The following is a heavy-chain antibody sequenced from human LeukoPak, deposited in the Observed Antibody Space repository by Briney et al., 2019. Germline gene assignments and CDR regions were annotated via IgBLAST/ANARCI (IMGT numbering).Heavy chain of an antibody. J-gene: IGHJ4*02. V-gene: IGHV4-34*01. Sequence: PSETLSLTCAVHGGSFSGYYWSWIRQPPGKGLEWIGEINHSGSTNYNPSLKSRVTISVDASKNQFSLKLSSVTAADTAVYYCARSPRITIFGVVIPYYFDYWGQGTLVTVSS. CDR3: ARSPRITIFGVVIPYYFDY. D-gene: IGHD3-3*01. CDR1: GGSFSGYY. CDR2: INHSGST.